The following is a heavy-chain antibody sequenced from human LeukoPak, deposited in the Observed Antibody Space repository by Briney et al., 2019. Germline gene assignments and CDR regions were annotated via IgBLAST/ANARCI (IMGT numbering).Heavy chain of an antibody. Sequence: ASVKVSCKASGYTFTDYYIHWVRQAPGQGLEWMAWIKPSNGDSKYTQKFQGRVTMTRDTSISTAYMELSRLRSDDTAVYYCVTLAPVVVTATDDYWGQGTLVTVSS. CDR1: GYTFTDYY. CDR3: VTLAPVVVTATDDY. V-gene: IGHV1-2*02. D-gene: IGHD2-21*02. J-gene: IGHJ4*02. CDR2: IKPSNGDS.